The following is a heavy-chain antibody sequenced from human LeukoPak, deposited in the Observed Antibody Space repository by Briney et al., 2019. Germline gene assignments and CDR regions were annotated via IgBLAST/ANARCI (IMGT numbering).Heavy chain of an antibody. CDR3: AKDPIYGSGSYPDY. V-gene: IGHV3-23*01. Sequence: GGSLRLSCAASGFIFSTFGMHWVRQAPGKGLEWVSAISGSGGSTYYADSVKGRFTISRDNSKNTLYLQMNSLRAEDTAVYYCAKDPIYGSGSYPDYWGQGTLVTVSS. J-gene: IGHJ4*02. CDR1: GFIFSTFG. D-gene: IGHD3-10*01. CDR2: ISGSGGST.